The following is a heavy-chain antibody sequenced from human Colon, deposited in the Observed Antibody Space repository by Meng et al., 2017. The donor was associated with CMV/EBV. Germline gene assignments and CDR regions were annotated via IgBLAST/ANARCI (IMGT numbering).Heavy chain of an antibody. CDR1: GFTFSSYS. CDR3: ARDLSNYDGNWFDP. CDR2: ISSSSSYI. D-gene: IGHD4-11*01. J-gene: IGHJ5*02. V-gene: IGHV3-21*01. Sequence: GGSLRLSCAASGFTFSSYSMNWVRQAPGKGLEWVSSISSSSSYIYYADSVKGRFTISRDNAKNSLYLQMNSLRAEDTAVYYCARDLSNYDGNWFDPWGQGTLVTVSS.